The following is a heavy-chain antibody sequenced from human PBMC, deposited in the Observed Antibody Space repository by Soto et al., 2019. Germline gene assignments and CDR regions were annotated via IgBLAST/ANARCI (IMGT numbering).Heavy chain of an antibody. J-gene: IGHJ3*02. CDR3: AKRNMAARGSHWDDALDI. V-gene: IGHV3-30*18. D-gene: IGHD6-25*01. CDR1: GFTFSNYA. CDR2: ISHDGGSK. Sequence: QVQLVESGGGVVQPGRSLTLSCAASGFTFSNYAMHLVRQTGEGLEGVAVISHDGGSKTYADSVKGRFTISRDSSKNTLFLQMNSLRGEDTAVYYCAKRNMAARGSHWDDALDIWGQGTVVTVSS.